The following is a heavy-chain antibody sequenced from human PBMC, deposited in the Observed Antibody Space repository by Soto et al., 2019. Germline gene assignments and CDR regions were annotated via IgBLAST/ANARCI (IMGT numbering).Heavy chain of an antibody. D-gene: IGHD3-10*01. CDR3: WGDAPRGGDFDY. J-gene: IGHJ4*02. V-gene: IGHV3-7*04. CDR2: IKPDGSEK. CDR1: GFTFSSYW. Sequence: EVQLVESGGGLDQPGRSLRLSCAASGFTFSSYWMVWVRQAPGKGLEWVANIKPDGSEKYYVDSVKGRFTISRDNARKLLVLQMNRLGAEDTAVYYWWGDAPRGGDFDYWGQGTLVTVSS.